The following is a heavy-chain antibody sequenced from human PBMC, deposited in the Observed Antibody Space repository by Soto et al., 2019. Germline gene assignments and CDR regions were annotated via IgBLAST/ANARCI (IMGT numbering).Heavy chain of an antibody. V-gene: IGHV3-7*01. CDR1: GFTFSRYW. D-gene: IGHD3-22*01. J-gene: IGHJ4*02. CDR2: INQDVSQK. Sequence: XVSLLLSCAASGFTFSRYWMTWVRQAPGKGLEWVANINQDVSQKLYVDSVRGRFTISRDDAKNSVYLQMNNLRADDTAVYYCAKIGYNDWDFDYWGQGTLVTVSS. CDR3: AKIGYNDWDFDY.